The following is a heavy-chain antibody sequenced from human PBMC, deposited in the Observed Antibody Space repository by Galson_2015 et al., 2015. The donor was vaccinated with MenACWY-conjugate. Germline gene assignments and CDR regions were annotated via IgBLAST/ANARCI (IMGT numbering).Heavy chain of an antibody. CDR1: GYTFTSYG. V-gene: IGHV1-18*04. D-gene: IGHD1-26*01. J-gene: IGHJ5*02. CDR2: VSAYNGNT. Sequence: SVKVSCKASGYTFTSYGISWVRQAPGQGLEWMGRVSAYNGNTNYAQKLQGRVTMTTDTSTSTAYMELRSLRSDDTAVYYCARDRVGGSYSSYNWFDPWGQGTLVTVSS. CDR3: ARDRVGGSYSSYNWFDP.